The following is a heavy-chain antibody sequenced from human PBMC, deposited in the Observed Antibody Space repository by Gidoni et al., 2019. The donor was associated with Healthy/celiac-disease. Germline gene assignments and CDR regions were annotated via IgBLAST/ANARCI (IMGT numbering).Heavy chain of an antibody. J-gene: IGHJ4*02. Sequence: QLQLQESGPGLVKPSETLSLTCTVSGGSISSSSYYWGWIRQPPGKGLEWIGSIYYSGSTYYNPSLKNQFSLKLSSVTAADTAVYYCARQVTEIDYWQQGTLVTVSS. CDR3: ARQVTEIDY. V-gene: IGHV4-39*01. D-gene: IGHD4-4*01. CDR2: IYYSGST. CDR1: GGSISSSSYY.